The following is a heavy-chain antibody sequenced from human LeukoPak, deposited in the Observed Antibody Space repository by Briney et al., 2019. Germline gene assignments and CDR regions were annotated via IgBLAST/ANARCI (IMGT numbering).Heavy chain of an antibody. Sequence: PSETLSLTCTVSGGSISSYYWSWIRQPPGKGLEWIGYIYYSGSTNYNPSLKSRVTISVDTSKNQFSLKLSSVTAADTAVYYCARWGASGWFDYWGQGTLVTVSS. J-gene: IGHJ4*02. CDR1: GGSISSYY. CDR3: ARWGASGWFDY. CDR2: IYYSGST. D-gene: IGHD6-19*01. V-gene: IGHV4-59*01.